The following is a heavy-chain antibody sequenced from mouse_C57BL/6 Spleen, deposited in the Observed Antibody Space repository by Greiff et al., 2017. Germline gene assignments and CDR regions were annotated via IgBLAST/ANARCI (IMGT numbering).Heavy chain of an antibody. V-gene: IGHV1-22*01. Sequence: EVQLQQSGPELVKPGASVQMSCKASGYTFTDYNMHWVKQSHGKSLEWIGYINPNNGGTSYNQKFKGKATLTVNKSSSTAYMELRSLTSEDSAVYDCARDGNLGAMDYWGQGTSVTVSS. J-gene: IGHJ4*01. CDR3: ARDGNLGAMDY. D-gene: IGHD2-1*01. CDR2: INPNNGGT. CDR1: GYTFTDYN.